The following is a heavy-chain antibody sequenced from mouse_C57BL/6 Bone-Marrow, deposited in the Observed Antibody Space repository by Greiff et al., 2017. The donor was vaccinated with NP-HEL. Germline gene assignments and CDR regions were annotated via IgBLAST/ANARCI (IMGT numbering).Heavy chain of an antibody. CDR3: ARGWLRGGDFDY. D-gene: IGHD2-2*01. Sequence: DVKLVESGPGLVKPSQSLSLTCSVTGYSITSGYYWNWIRQFPGNKLEWMGYISYDGSNNYNPSLKNRISITRDTSKNQFFLKLNSVTTEDTATYYCARGWLRGGDFDYWGQGTTLTVSS. J-gene: IGHJ2*01. CDR1: GYSITSGYY. CDR2: ISYDGSN. V-gene: IGHV3-6*01.